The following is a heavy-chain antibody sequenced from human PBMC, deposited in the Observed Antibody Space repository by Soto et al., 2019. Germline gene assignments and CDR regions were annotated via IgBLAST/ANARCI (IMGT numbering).Heavy chain of an antibody. CDR3: ARDVPYYYDSSARFDP. V-gene: IGHV3-21*01. Sequence: GGSLRLSCASSCFTCISYSMNWVRQAPGKGLEWVSSISSSSSYIYYADSVKGRFTISRDNAKNSLYLQMNSLRAEDTAVYYCARDVPYYYDSSARFDPWGQGTPVTVSS. J-gene: IGHJ5*02. D-gene: IGHD3-22*01. CDR1: CFTCISYS. CDR2: ISSSSSYI.